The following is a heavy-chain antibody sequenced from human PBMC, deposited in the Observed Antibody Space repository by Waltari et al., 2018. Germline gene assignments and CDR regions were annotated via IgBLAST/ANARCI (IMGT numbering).Heavy chain of an antibody. Sequence: EVQLVESGGGLVKPGGSLRLSCAASGFTFRSYSMNWVRQAQGKGLEWVSSISSTGSYTHYADSVKGRFTISRDNAKNSLYLQMNSLRAEDTAVYYCARGGWGFYLDDWGQGTLVTFSS. D-gene: IGHD7-27*01. CDR3: ARGGWGFYLDD. CDR1: GFTFRSYS. V-gene: IGHV3-21*01. J-gene: IGHJ4*02. CDR2: ISSTGSYT.